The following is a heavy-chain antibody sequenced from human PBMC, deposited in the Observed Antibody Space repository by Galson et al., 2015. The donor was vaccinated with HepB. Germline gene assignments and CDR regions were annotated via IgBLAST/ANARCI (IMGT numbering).Heavy chain of an antibody. CDR2: ISWNSGSI. Sequence: SLRLSCAASGFTFDDYAMHWVRQAPGKGLEWVSGISWNSGSIGYADSVKGRFTISRDNAKNSLYLQMNSLRAEDTALYYCAKDGRGGHKSYYFDYWGQGTLVTFSS. CDR1: GFTFDDYA. V-gene: IGHV3-9*01. CDR3: AKDGRGGHKSYYFDY. J-gene: IGHJ4*02. D-gene: IGHD2-21*01.